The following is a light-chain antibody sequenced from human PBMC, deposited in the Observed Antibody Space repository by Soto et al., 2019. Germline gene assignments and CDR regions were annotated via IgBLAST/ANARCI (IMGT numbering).Light chain of an antibody. J-gene: IGLJ2*01. CDR2: SNN. CDR3: SSQTGSATVL. Sequence: QSVLTQPPSASGTPGQRVTISCSGSSSNIGSNAVNWYQQLPGTAPKLLIYSNNQRPSGVPDRFSGSKSGTSASLAISGLQSEDEADYYCSSQTGSATVLFGGGTQLTVL. CDR1: SSNIGSNA. V-gene: IGLV1-44*01.